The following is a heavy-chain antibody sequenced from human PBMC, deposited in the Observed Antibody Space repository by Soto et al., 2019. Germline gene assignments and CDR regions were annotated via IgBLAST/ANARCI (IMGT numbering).Heavy chain of an antibody. CDR1: GFTFSSYS. J-gene: IGHJ6*02. D-gene: IGHD4-17*01. CDR2: ISSSSSYI. V-gene: IGHV3-21*01. Sequence: EVQLVESGGGLVKPGGSLRLSCAASGFTFSSYSMNWVRQAPGKGLEWVSSISSSSSYIYYADSVKGRFTISRDNAKNSLYRQVTSLRAEDTAVYYCARDNADYGGNSPLLQAYYYYYYGMDVWGQGTTVTVSS. CDR3: ARDNADYGGNSPLLQAYYYYYYGMDV.